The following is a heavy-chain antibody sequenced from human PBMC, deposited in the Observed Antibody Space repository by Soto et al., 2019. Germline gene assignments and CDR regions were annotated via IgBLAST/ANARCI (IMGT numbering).Heavy chain of an antibody. CDR1: GFTFSSYA. J-gene: IGHJ6*02. D-gene: IGHD6-13*01. Sequence: GGSLRLSCAASGFTFSSYAMSWVRQAPGKGLEWVSAISGSGGSTYYADSVKGRFTISRDNSKNTLYLQMNSLRAEDTAVYYCVKVAYSSSWYGSRYYYGMDVWGQGTTVTVSS. V-gene: IGHV3-23*01. CDR3: VKVAYSSSWYGSRYYYGMDV. CDR2: ISGSGGST.